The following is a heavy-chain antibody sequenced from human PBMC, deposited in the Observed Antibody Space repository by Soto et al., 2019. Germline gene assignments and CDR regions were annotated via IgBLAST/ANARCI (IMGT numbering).Heavy chain of an antibody. J-gene: IGHJ5*02. Sequence: GASVKVSCKASGYTFTSYDINWVRQATGQGLEWMGWMNPNSGNTGYAQKFQGRVTMTRNTSISTAYMELSSLRSEDTAVYYCARAYCSSTSCDDPTPIDPWGQGTLVTVSS. V-gene: IGHV1-8*01. CDR2: MNPNSGNT. CDR1: GYTFTSYD. CDR3: ARAYCSSTSCDDPTPIDP. D-gene: IGHD2-2*01.